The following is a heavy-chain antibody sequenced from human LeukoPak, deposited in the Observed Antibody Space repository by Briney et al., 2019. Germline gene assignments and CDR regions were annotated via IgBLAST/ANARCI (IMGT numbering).Heavy chain of an antibody. D-gene: IGHD3-3*01. V-gene: IGHV3-7*02. CDR1: GFRYSSYW. CDR3: ARPGWSGYYNNWFDP. CDR2: IKQYGSEE. Sequence: GGSLRLSCAASGFRYSSYWMTWVRQARGKRRKCVATIKQYGSEEYYVDSVKGRFTISRDNAKNTLYLQMNSLRAEDTAVYYCARPGWSGYYNNWFDPWGQGTLVTVSS. J-gene: IGHJ5*02.